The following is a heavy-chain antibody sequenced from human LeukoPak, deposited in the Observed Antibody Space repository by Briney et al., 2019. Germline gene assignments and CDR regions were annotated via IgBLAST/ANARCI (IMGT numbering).Heavy chain of an antibody. CDR2: INHSGST. V-gene: IGHV4-34*01. CDR3: ARMGVGWYSSGSTHSGYFDF. D-gene: IGHD6-19*01. J-gene: IGHJ4*02. CDR1: GGSFSGYY. Sequence: PSETLSLTCAVYGGSFSGYYWSWIRQPPGKGLEWIGGINHSGSTNYNPSLKSRVTISVDTSKNQFSLKLSSVTAADTAVYYCARMGVGWYSSGSTHSGYFDFWGQGTLVTVSS.